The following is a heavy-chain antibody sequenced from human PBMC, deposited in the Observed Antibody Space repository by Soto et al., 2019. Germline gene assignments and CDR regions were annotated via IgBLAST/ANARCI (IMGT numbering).Heavy chain of an antibody. D-gene: IGHD5-18*01. CDR2: IYYSGST. Sequence: ASETLSLTRTVSGGFVSSYYWSWIRQPPGKGLEWIGYIYYSGSTNYNPSLKGRVTISVDTSKNQFSLKLSSVTAADTAVYYCASGRGYSYGSFDYWGQGTLVTVS. CDR1: GGFVSSYY. J-gene: IGHJ4*02. CDR3: ASGRGYSYGSFDY. V-gene: IGHV4-59*02.